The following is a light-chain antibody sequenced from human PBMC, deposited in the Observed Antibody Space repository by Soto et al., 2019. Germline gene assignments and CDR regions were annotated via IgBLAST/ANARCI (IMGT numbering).Light chain of an antibody. CDR3: QSYDSSLSGWGV. Sequence: QSVRTQPPSVSRAPGQRVTISCTGSSSNIGAGYDVHWYQQLPGTAPKLLIYGNSNRPSGVPDRFSGSKSGTSASLAITGLQAEDEADDYCQSYDSSLSGWGVFGTGTKVTFL. CDR1: SSNIGAGYD. V-gene: IGLV1-40*01. CDR2: GNS. J-gene: IGLJ1*01.